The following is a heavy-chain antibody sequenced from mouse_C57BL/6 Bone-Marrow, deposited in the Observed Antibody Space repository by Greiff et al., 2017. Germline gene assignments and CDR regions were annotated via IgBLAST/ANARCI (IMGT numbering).Heavy chain of an antibody. V-gene: IGHV5-17*01. Sequence: EVQLVESGGGLVKPGRSLTLSCAVSGFSFSDCGMRWVRRAPAEGLVGVAYISSCSGTIYYADTVKGRFTISSDNAKNPLFLQMTGLSSEDTATXYCARSYAMDYWGQGTSVTVSA. J-gene: IGHJ4*01. CDR2: ISSCSGTI. CDR3: ARSYAMDY. CDR1: GFSFSDCG.